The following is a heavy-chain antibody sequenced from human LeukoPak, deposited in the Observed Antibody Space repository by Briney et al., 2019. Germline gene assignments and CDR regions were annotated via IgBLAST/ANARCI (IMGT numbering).Heavy chain of an antibody. CDR2: INPSGDTT. J-gene: IGHJ4*02. Sequence: ASVKVSCKASGHTFTSSYIHWVRQAPGQGLEWMGIINPSGDTTTYAQKFQGRVTMTRDTSTSAVYMELSSLRSEDTAVYYCARYQRSFADWGQGTLVTVSS. CDR1: GHTFTSSY. V-gene: IGHV1-46*01. CDR3: ARYQRSFAD.